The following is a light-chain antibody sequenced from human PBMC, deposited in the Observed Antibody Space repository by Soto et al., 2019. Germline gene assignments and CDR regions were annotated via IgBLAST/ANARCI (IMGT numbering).Light chain of an antibody. J-gene: IGKJ2*01. Sequence: EVALTQSPGTLSLSPGERATLSCRASQSVSNNYFAWYQQKPGQAPRLLIFGSSDRATGIPDRFSGSRSGTDFTLTISRLEPEDFAVYYCQQYGSSPPYTFGQGTKLEIK. CDR3: QQYGSSPPYT. CDR2: GSS. V-gene: IGKV3-20*01. CDR1: QSVSNNY.